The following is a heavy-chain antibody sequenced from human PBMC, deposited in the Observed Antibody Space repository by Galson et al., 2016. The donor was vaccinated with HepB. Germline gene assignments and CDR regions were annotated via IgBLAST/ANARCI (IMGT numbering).Heavy chain of an antibody. J-gene: IGHJ6*02. D-gene: IGHD3-10*01. CDR2: ISAYNGNRNT. CDR3: ARDGTMIRGMDYYYYGMDV. Sequence: SVKVSCKASGYTFTSYGISWVRQAPGQGLEWMGWISAYNGNRNTNYAQKVQDRVTMTTDTSTSTAYMELRSLRSDDTAVYYCARDGTMIRGMDYYYYGMDVWRQGTTVTVSS. V-gene: IGHV1-18*01. CDR1: GYTFTSYG.